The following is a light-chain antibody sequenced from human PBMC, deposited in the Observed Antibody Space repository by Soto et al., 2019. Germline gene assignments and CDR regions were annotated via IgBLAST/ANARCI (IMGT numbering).Light chain of an antibody. CDR1: QSVASNY. J-gene: IGKJ2*01. Sequence: EIVLTQSPGTLSLSPGERATLSCRASQSVASNYLAWYQQKPGQAPRLLIYGASNKATGIPDRFSGSGSGTDFTLTISRLDPDDFAVYYCQQYGSSPYPFGQGTKLEIK. CDR2: GAS. V-gene: IGKV3-20*01. CDR3: QQYGSSPYP.